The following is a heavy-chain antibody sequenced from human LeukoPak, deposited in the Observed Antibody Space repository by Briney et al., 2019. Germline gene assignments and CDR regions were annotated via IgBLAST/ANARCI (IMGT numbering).Heavy chain of an antibody. J-gene: IGHJ4*02. D-gene: IGHD3-22*01. V-gene: IGHV4-59*01. Sequence: PAETLSLTCTVSGGTNSRYYWSWIRQPPGKGLEWIGYIHYSGSTNYNPSLKSRVTISVDTSKNQFSLKLSSVTAADTAVYYCARGRYYDDSSGYLYYWGQGTLVTVSS. CDR3: ARGRYYDDSSGYLYY. CDR2: IHYSGST. CDR1: GGTNSRYY.